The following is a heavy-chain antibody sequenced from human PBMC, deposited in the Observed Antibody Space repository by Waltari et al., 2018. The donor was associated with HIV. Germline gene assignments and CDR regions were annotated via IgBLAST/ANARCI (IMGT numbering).Heavy chain of an antibody. Sequence: QVQLQESGPGLVKPSQTLSLTCTVSGGSTSRGSYYWSWIRQPAGKGLELIGRIYTSGSTNYNPSLKSRVTISVDTSKNQFSLKLRSVTAADTAVYYCARAYYDFWSGTGSSGNWFDPWGQGTLVTVSS. CDR2: IYTSGST. V-gene: IGHV4-61*02. J-gene: IGHJ5*02. CDR1: GGSTSRGSYY. CDR3: ARAYYDFWSGTGSSGNWFDP. D-gene: IGHD3-3*01.